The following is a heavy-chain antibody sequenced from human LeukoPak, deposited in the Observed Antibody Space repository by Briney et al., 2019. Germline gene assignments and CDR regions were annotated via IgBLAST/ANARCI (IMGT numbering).Heavy chain of an antibody. CDR2: IYSGGST. CDR1: GFTVSSNY. CDR3: ARVVAATYFDY. V-gene: IGHV3-53*01. J-gene: IGHJ4*02. D-gene: IGHD2-15*01. Sequence: LPGGSLRLSCAASGFTVSSNYMSWVRQAPGKGLEWVSIIYSGGSTYYADSVKGRFTISRDNSKNTLYLQMNSLRAEDTAVYYCARVVAATYFDYWGQGTLVTVSS.